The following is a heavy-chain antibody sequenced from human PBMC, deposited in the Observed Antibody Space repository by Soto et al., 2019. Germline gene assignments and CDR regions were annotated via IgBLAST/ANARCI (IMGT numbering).Heavy chain of an antibody. CDR1: GDSISNYY. J-gene: IGHJ3*02. Sequence: QVQLQESGPGLVKPSQTLSLTCTVSGDSISNYYWSWIRQPPGKGLEWLGYIYYSGSTNYNPSLKSRVTISLDTSKNQFSLNLSSVTAADTAVYYWARHLWVGSSWYLGALDIWGQGTMVTVSS. CDR3: ARHLWVGSSWYLGALDI. V-gene: IGHV4-59*08. CDR2: IYYSGST. D-gene: IGHD6-13*01.